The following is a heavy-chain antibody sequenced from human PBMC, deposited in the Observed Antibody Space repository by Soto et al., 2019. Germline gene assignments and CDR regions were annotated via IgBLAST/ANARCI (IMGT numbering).Heavy chain of an antibody. Sequence: QVQLVQSGAEVKKPGSSVKVSCKASGGSLTNYGVSWVRQTPGQGLEWMGGIIPVFGTANYGQKFQGRVTSAADESKSTGFMDVRRLRSEDTAVYYCARGDATKLGVTTYYGMDVWGQGTTVTVSS. V-gene: IGHV1-69*12. J-gene: IGHJ6*02. CDR2: IIPVFGTA. CDR1: GGSLTNYG. CDR3: ARGDATKLGVTTYYGMDV. D-gene: IGHD3-22*01.